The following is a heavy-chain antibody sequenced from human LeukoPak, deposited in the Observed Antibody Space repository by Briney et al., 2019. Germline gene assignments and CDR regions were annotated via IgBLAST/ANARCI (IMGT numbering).Heavy chain of an antibody. Sequence: SETLSLTCTVSGGSISSYYWSWIRQPPGKGLEWIGYIYYSGSTNYNPSLKSRVTISVDTSKNQLSLKLSSVTAADTAVYYCARDTPAYYDSSGYSASDAFDIWGQGTMVTVSS. CDR2: IYYSGST. J-gene: IGHJ3*02. V-gene: IGHV4-59*01. CDR1: GGSISSYY. D-gene: IGHD3-22*01. CDR3: ARDTPAYYDSSGYSASDAFDI.